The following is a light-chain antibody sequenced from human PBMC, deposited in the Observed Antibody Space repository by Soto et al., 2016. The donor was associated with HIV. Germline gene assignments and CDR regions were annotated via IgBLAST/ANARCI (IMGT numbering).Light chain of an antibody. V-gene: IGKV1-6*01. CDR3: LQDYDRPYT. Sequence: AIQMTQSPSSLSASLGDRVTITCRASQGIKNELGWYQQKPGKAPKLLTYATSSLGGGVPSRFSGSGSGTDFTLTISSLQPEDSASYFCLQDYDRPYTFGQGTKLEIK. CDR1: QGIKNE. J-gene: IGKJ2*01. CDR2: ATS.